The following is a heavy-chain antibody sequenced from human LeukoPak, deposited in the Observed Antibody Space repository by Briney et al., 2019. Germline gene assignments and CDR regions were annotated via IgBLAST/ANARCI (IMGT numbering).Heavy chain of an antibody. V-gene: IGHV4-30-2*01. CDR3: ARARPTMVRGVITYYMDV. CDR2: IYHSGST. Sequence: SETLSLTCTVSGGSISSGGYYWSWFRQPPGKGLEWIGYIYHSGSTYYNPSLKSRVTISVDRSKNQFSLKLSSVTAADTAVYYCARARPTMVRGVITYYMDVWGKGTTVTVSS. D-gene: IGHD3-10*01. CDR1: GGSISSGGYY. J-gene: IGHJ6*03.